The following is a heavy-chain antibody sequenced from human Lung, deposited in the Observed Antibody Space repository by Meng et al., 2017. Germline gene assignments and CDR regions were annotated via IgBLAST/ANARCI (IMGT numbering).Heavy chain of an antibody. Sequence: GEALITSCAASGFRFSNYWMSWVRQAPGKGLEWVANIKQDGSEKYYVDSEKGRFTISRDNAKNSLYLQMNSLRAEDTAVYYCATSKMAAFDYWGQGTLVTVSS. D-gene: IGHD5-24*01. CDR1: GFRFSNYW. CDR2: IKQDGSEK. J-gene: IGHJ4*02. CDR3: ATSKMAAFDY. V-gene: IGHV3-7*01.